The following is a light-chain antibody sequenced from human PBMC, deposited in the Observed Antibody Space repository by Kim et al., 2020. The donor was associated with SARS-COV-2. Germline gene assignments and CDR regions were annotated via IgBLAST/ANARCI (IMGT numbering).Light chain of an antibody. CDR2: KAS. J-gene: IGKJ2*01. V-gene: IGKV1-5*03. CDR1: QSISSW. CDR3: QQYKSYPVT. Sequence: DIQMTQSPSTLSASVGDRVTITYRASQSISSWLAWYQQKPGKAPNLLIYKASSLQSGVPSRFSASGSGTEFTLTISSLQPDDSATYYCQQYKSYPVTFGQGTKLEIK.